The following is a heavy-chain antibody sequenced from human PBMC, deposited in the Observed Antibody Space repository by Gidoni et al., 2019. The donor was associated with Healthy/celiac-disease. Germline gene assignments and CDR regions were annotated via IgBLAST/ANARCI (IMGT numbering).Heavy chain of an antibody. CDR3: ARDGIAVAGTGWFDP. CDR2: FNTNSGGT. D-gene: IGHD6-19*01. V-gene: IGHV1-2*02. J-gene: IGHJ5*02. Sequence: VQLGQSGAEVKKPGASVTVSCKASGYTFTGYYMHWVRQAPGQGLEWMGWFNTNSGGTNYAQKFQGRVTMTRDTSISTAYMELSRLRSDDTAVYYCARDGIAVAGTGWFDPWGQGTLVTVSS. CDR1: GYTFTGYY.